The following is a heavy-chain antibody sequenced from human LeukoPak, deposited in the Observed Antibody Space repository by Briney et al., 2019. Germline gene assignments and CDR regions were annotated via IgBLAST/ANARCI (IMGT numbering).Heavy chain of an antibody. V-gene: IGHV3-66*02. Sequence: GGSLRLSCAASGFTFSSYSMSWVRQAPGKGLEWVSVISTCGNTYYADSVKGRCTISRDSSKSSLYLQMKSLRVEDTAVYYCVGTGPLSSNGWDFNYWGQGTLVTVSS. J-gene: IGHJ4*02. D-gene: IGHD6-19*01. CDR1: GFTFSSYS. CDR2: ISTCGNT. CDR3: VGTGPLSSNGWDFNY.